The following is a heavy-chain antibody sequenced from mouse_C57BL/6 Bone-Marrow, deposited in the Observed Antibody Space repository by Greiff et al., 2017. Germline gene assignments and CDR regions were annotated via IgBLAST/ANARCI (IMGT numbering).Heavy chain of an antibody. D-gene: IGHD1-1*01. J-gene: IGHJ1*03. Sequence: EVMLVESGPGLAQPSQTLSLTCSVTGYSITSDYWNWIRKFPGNKLEYMGYISYSGSTYYNPSLKSRLSITRDTSKTQYYLQLNSVTTEDTATYYCARWDYGSRYWYFDVWGTGTTVTVSS. CDR1: GYSITSDY. CDR2: ISYSGST. CDR3: ARWDYGSRYWYFDV. V-gene: IGHV3-8*01.